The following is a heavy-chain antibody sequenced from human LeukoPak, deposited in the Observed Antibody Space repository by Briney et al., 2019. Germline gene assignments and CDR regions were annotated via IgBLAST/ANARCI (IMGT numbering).Heavy chain of an antibody. CDR3: ARGRIPGYYFDY. CDR2: IWYDGSNK. CDR1: GFTFSSNG. J-gene: IGHJ4*02. Sequence: GGSLRLSCEASGFTFSSNGMHWVRQAPGKGLEWVAGIWYDGSNKYYAESVKGRFTISRDNSKNTLYLQMDSLRAEDTAVYYCARGRIPGYYFDYWGQGTLVTVSS. D-gene: IGHD2-15*01. V-gene: IGHV3-33*01.